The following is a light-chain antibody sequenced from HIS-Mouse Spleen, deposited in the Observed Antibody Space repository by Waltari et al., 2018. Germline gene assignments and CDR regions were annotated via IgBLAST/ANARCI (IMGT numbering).Light chain of an antibody. CDR3: QQYYSYPWT. Sequence: AIRMTQSPSSFSASTGDRVTITCRASQGISSYLAWYKQKPGKDPKLLIYAASTLHSVVPSRFSGSGSGTDFTLTISCLQSEDFATYYCQQYYSYPWTFGQGTKVEIK. V-gene: IGKV1-8*01. J-gene: IGKJ1*01. CDR2: AAS. CDR1: QGISSY.